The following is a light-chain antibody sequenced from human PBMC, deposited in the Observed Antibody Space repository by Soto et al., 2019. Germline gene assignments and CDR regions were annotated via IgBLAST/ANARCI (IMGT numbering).Light chain of an antibody. CDR2: GAS. V-gene: IGKV3-20*01. J-gene: IGKJ1*01. CDR1: QSIRSNY. Sequence: ETVLTQSPGTLSLSPGERATLSCRASQSIRSNYLAWYRQTPVQAPRLLIYGASNRATGNPDRFRGSGSGTDFTLIISRLEPEDFALYYCQQYGSSPWTFGQGTKVEIK. CDR3: QQYGSSPWT.